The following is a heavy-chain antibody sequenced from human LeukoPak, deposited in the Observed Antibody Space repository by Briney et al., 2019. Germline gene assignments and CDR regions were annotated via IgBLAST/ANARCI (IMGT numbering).Heavy chain of an antibody. CDR3: ARGTLFDP. Sequence: GGSLRLSCAASGFTFMTYSMSWVRQAPGKGLEWVSSISGSSNDIHYADSVKGRFTISRGNTKNSLYLQMNSLRAEDTAVYYCARGTLFDPWGQGTLVTVSS. D-gene: IGHD1-14*01. J-gene: IGHJ5*02. CDR2: ISGSSNDI. CDR1: GFTFMTYS. V-gene: IGHV3-21*01.